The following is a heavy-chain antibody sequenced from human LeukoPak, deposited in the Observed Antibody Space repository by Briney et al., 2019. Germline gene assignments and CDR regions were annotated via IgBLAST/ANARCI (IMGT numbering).Heavy chain of an antibody. CDR1: GFTFSSYA. CDR2: ISGSGGST. CDR3: AREFQYSGYDDATYYYYMDV. Sequence: GGSLRLSCAASGFTFSSYAMSWVRQAPGKGLEWVSAISGSGGSTYYADSVKGRFTISRDNSKNTLYLQMNSLRAEDTAVYYCAREFQYSGYDDATYYYYMDVWGKGTTVTISS. D-gene: IGHD5-12*01. J-gene: IGHJ6*03. V-gene: IGHV3-23*01.